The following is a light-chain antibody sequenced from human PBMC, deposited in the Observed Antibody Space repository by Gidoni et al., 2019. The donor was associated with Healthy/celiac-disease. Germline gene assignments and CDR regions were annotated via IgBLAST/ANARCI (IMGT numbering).Light chain of an antibody. CDR1: QSISNS. CDR2: AAS. CDR3: QQYYSTPFT. J-gene: IGKJ4*01. Sequence: DIQMTQSPSSLSASVGDRVTITCRASQSISNSLAWYQQKPGKAPKLLLYAASRLESGVPYRFSGSGSGTDYTLTISSLQPEDFATYYCQQYYSTPFTFGGGTKVEIK. V-gene: IGKV1-NL1*01.